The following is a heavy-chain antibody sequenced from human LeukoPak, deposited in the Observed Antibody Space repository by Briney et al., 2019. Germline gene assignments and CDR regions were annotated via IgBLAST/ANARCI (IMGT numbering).Heavy chain of an antibody. CDR3: ARVLYCSGSPCYYPLDY. D-gene: IGHD2-15*01. CDR2: ISIDGDDT. Sequence: QSGGSLRLSCAASGFTFSNYAMHWVRQAPGRGLEYVSAISIDGDDTYYANSVKDRFTISRDNSKNTLFLQMGSLRAEDMAVYYCARVLYCSGSPCYYPLDYWGQGTLVTVSS. J-gene: IGHJ4*02. V-gene: IGHV3-64*01. CDR1: GFTFSNYA.